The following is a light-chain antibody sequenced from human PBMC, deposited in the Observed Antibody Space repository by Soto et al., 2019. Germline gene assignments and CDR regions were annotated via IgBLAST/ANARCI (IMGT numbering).Light chain of an antibody. Sequence: PGERATLSCRATESISRTFLAWYQQKPGQAPKLLIYGTSSRATGIPDRFSGSGSGTDFTLTISRLEPEDFAVYYCHQYGNSLYSFGLGTKLEI. CDR3: HQYGNSLYS. J-gene: IGKJ2*03. CDR1: ESISRTF. V-gene: IGKV3-20*01. CDR2: GTS.